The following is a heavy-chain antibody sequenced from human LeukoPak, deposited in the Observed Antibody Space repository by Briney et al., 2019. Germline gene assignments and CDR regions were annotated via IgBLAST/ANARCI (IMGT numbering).Heavy chain of an antibody. J-gene: IGHJ6*03. D-gene: IGHD3-16*01. CDR1: GGSISSGSYY. Sequence: PSQTLSLTCTVSGGSISSGSYYWSWIRQPAGKGLEWIGRIYTSGSTNYNPSLKSRVTISVDTSKNQFSLKLSSVTAADTAVYYCARDGGPYYYYYMDVWGKGTTVTASS. CDR3: ARDGGPYYYYYMDV. CDR2: IYTSGST. V-gene: IGHV4-61*02.